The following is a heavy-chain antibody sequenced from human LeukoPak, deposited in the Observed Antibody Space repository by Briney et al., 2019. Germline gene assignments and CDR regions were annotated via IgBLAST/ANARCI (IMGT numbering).Heavy chain of an antibody. CDR1: GFSLSSYW. CDR2: INPAASVK. V-gene: IGHV3-7*01. J-gene: IGHJ5*02. Sequence: GSLRLSCAASGFSLSSYWINWVRQAPGKGLEWVAYINPAASVKYYVDSVKGRFTISRDDAKNSFYLQMNNLRVEDTAIYYCAPSPWGQGTLVTVSS. CDR3: APSP.